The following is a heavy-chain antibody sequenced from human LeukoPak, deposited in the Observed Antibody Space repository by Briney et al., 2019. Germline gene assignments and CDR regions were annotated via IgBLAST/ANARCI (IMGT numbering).Heavy chain of an antibody. CDR2: IYYSGST. Sequence: SETLSLTCTVSSGSISDNNYFWGWIRQPPGKGLEWIGSIYYSGSTYYNPSLKSRVTISLDTSKNQFSLKLSSVTAADTAVYYCARAGTARFDYWGQGTLVTVSS. CDR1: SGSISDNNYF. J-gene: IGHJ4*02. D-gene: IGHD1-1*01. CDR3: ARAGTARFDY. V-gene: IGHV4-39*07.